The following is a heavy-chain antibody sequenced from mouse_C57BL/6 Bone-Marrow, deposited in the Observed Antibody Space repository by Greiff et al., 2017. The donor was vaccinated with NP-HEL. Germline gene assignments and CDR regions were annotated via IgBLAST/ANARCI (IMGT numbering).Heavy chain of an antibody. D-gene: IGHD1-1*01. CDR2: INPNNGGT. J-gene: IGHJ2*01. CDR3: ARRFYYYGSHFDY. Sequence: EVQLQQSGPELVKPGASVKIPCKASGYTFTDYNMDWVKQSHGKSLEWIGDINPNNGGTIYNQKFKGKATLTVDKSSSTAYMELRSLTSEDTAVYYCARRFYYYGSHFDYWGQGTTLTVSS. V-gene: IGHV1-18*01. CDR1: GYTFTDYN.